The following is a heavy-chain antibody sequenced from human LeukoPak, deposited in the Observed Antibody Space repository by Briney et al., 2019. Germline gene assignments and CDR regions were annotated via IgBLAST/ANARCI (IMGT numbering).Heavy chain of an antibody. V-gene: IGHV3-7*04. Sequence: GGSLRLSCAASGFTFSSYWMSWVRQAPGKGLDWVANIKQDGSEKYYVDSVKGRFTISRDNAKNSLYLQMNSLRAEDTALYYCARGYSRAAMLFDYWGQGTLVAVSS. D-gene: IGHD2-2*01. CDR2: IKQDGSEK. CDR3: ARGYSRAAMLFDY. J-gene: IGHJ4*02. CDR1: GFTFSSYW.